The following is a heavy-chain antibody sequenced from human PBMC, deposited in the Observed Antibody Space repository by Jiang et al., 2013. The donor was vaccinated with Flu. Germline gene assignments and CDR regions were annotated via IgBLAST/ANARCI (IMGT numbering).Heavy chain of an antibody. V-gene: IGHV4-61*02. CDR3: ARGPSNWDDWSFDL. Sequence: TCTVSGGSISRSLYYWTWIRQPAGKGLEWIGRIHTSGTTKYNPSLERQVTISLDMSRSQFSLKLSSATAADTAVYFCARGPSNWDDWSFDLWGRGTLVTVSS. J-gene: IGHJ2*01. CDR1: GGSISRSLYY. CDR2: IHTSGTT. D-gene: IGHD7-27*01.